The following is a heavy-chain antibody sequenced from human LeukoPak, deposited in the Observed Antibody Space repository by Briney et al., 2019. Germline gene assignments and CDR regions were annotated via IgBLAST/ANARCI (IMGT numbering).Heavy chain of an antibody. Sequence: ASVKVSCKASGYTFTGYYMHWVRQAPGQGLEWMGWINPNSGGTNYAQKFQGRVTMTRDTSISTAHMELSRLRSDDTAVYYCARWIDGYNYHFDYWGQGTLVTVSS. V-gene: IGHV1-2*02. J-gene: IGHJ4*02. CDR1: GYTFTGYY. CDR2: INPNSGGT. D-gene: IGHD5-24*01. CDR3: ARWIDGYNYHFDY.